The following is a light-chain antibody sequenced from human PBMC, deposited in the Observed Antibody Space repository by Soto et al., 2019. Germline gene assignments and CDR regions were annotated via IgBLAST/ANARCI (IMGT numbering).Light chain of an antibody. CDR3: QQYVMPPFT. CDR1: QSVFKWY. Sequence: DIVLTQSPGTLSLSPGERATLSCRASQSVFKWYVAWYQVKPGQAPRLVIYGASSRATGIPDRFSGGGSGTEFTLSISRLEPEDFAVYYCQQYVMPPFTFGRGTKVEIK. J-gene: IGKJ2*01. CDR2: GAS. V-gene: IGKV3-20*01.